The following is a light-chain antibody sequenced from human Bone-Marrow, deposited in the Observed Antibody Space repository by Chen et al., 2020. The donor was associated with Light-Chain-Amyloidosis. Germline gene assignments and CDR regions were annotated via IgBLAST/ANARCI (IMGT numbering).Light chain of an antibody. Sequence: AVVTQELSLTASPGGTVTLTCGSSTGAVTSGQYPYWFQQKPGQARRTLIYDTSNKHSWTPARFSGSLLGGKAALTLSGAQPEDEAEYYCLLSYSGAQVFGGGTKLTVL. CDR1: TGAVTSGQY. V-gene: IGLV7-46*01. J-gene: IGLJ2*01. CDR2: DTS. CDR3: LLSYSGAQV.